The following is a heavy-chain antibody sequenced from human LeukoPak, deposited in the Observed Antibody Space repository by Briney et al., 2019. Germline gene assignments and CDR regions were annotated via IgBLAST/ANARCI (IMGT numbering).Heavy chain of an antibody. V-gene: IGHV3-23*01. D-gene: IGHD4-17*01. Sequence: PGGSLRLSCAASGFTFSSYWMSWVRQAPGKGLEWVSAVSGSVVTTYYADSVKGRFTISRDNSKNTLYLQMNSLRAEDTAVYYCAKQDDYGDPASFDYWGQGTLVTVSS. J-gene: IGHJ4*02. CDR2: VSGSVVTT. CDR1: GFTFSSYW. CDR3: AKQDDYGDPASFDY.